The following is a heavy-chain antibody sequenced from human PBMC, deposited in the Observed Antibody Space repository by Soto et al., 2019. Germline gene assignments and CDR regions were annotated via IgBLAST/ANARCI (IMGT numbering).Heavy chain of an antibody. D-gene: IGHD2-15*01. CDR3: ARGGLGYCSGGSCLPGWFDP. V-gene: IGHV4-34*01. CDR2: INHSGST. Sequence: SETLSLTCAVYGGSFSGYYWSWIRQPPGKGLEWIGEINHSGSTNYNPSLKSRVTISVDTSKNQFSLKLSSVTAADTAVYYCARGGLGYCSGGSCLPGWFDPWGKGTLVTVSS. J-gene: IGHJ5*02. CDR1: GGSFSGYY.